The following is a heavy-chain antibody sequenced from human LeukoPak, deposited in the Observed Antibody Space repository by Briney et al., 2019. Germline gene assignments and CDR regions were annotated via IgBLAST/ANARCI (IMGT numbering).Heavy chain of an antibody. V-gene: IGHV1-46*01. CDR1: GYTFTSYY. D-gene: IGHD2-15*01. CDR2: INPSGGST. J-gene: IGHJ4*02. Sequence: ASVKVSCKASGYTFTSYYMHWVRQAPGQGREWMGIINPSGGSTSYAQKFQGRVTMTRDTSTSTVYMELSSLRSEDTAVYYCARSPWVVAASDYWGQGTLVTVSS. CDR3: ARSPWVVAASDY.